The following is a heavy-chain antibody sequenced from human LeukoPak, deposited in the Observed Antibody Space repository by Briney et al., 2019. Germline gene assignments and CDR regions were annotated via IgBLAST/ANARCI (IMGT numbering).Heavy chain of an antibody. CDR1: GFTFSSSS. V-gene: IGHV3-48*01. D-gene: IGHD6-19*01. Sequence: PGGSLRLSCAASGFTFSSSSMNWIRQAPGKGLEWVSYISSTSTTIYYADSVKGRFTISRDNSKNTLYLQMNSLRAEDTAVYYCARDFEYSSGWVPFDYWGQGTLVTVSP. CDR3: ARDFEYSSGWVPFDY. CDR2: ISSTSTTI. J-gene: IGHJ4*02.